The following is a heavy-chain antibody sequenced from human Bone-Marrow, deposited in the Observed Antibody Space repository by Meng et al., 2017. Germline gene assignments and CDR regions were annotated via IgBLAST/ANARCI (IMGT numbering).Heavy chain of an antibody. J-gene: IGHJ3*02. CDR1: GFTFSSYW. CDR3: AREPVGELAAAGTGNDAFDI. Sequence: GESLKIYCAASGFTFSSYWMHWVRQAPGKGLVWVSRINSDGSSTSYADSVKGRFTISRDNAKNTLYLQMNSLRAEDTAVYYCAREPVGELAAAGTGNDAFDIWGQGTMVTVSS. D-gene: IGHD6-13*01. V-gene: IGHV3-74*01. CDR2: INSDGSST.